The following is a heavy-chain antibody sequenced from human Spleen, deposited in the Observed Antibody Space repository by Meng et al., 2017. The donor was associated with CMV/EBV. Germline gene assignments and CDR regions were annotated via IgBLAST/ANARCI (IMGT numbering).Heavy chain of an antibody. CDR3: ARASSGTTIRPYYHFGVDTKTYYYYYGMDV. CDR2: MNPNSGNT. V-gene: IGHV1-8*01. D-gene: IGHD3-3*01. J-gene: IGHJ6*02. CDR1: GYTFTSYD. Sequence: ASVKVSCKASGYTFTSYDINWVRQATGQGLEWMGWMNPNSGNTGYAQKFQGRVTMTRNTSISTAYMELSSLRSEDPAVYYCARASSGTTIRPYYHFGVDTKTYYYYYGMDVWGQGTTVTVSS.